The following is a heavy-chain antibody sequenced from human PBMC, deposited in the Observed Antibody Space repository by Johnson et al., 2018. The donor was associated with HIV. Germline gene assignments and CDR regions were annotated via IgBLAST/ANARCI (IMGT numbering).Heavy chain of an antibody. D-gene: IGHD6-13*01. Sequence: VQLVESGGGVVQPGGSLRLSCAASGFTFSSYAMSWVRQAPGKGLEWVSAISGSGGSTYYADSVKGRFTISRDNSKNTLYLQMNSLRAEDTAVYYCAKDRRGKQQLVTGNDAVDIWGQGTMVTVSS. CDR3: AKDRRGKQQLVTGNDAVDI. CDR1: GFTFSSYA. J-gene: IGHJ3*02. CDR2: ISGSGGST. V-gene: IGHV3-23*04.